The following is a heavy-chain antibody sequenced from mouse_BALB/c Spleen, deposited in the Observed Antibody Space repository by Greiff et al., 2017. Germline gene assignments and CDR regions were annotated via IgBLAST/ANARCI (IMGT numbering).Heavy chain of an antibody. D-gene: IGHD1-1*01. Sequence: EVHLVESGGGLVKPGGSLKLSCAASGFTFSSYTMSWVRQTPEKRLEWVATISSGGSYTYYPDSVKGRFTISRDNAKNTLYLQMSSLKSEDTAMYYCTRERDLLRFAYWGQGTLVTVSA. V-gene: IGHV5-6-4*01. CDR1: GFTFSSYT. J-gene: IGHJ3*01. CDR2: ISSGGSYT. CDR3: TRERDLLRFAY.